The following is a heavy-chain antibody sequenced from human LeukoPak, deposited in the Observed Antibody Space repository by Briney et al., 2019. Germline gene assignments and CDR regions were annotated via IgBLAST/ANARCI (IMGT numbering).Heavy chain of an antibody. CDR3: ARAAYSSGWYFGI. Sequence: GGSLRLSCAASGFTFSSYSMNWVRQAPGKGLEWVSYISSSSSTIYYADSVKGRFTISRGNAKNSLYLQMNSLRDEDTAVYYCARAAYSSGWYFGIWGQGTMVTVSS. J-gene: IGHJ3*02. CDR2: ISSSSSTI. V-gene: IGHV3-48*02. CDR1: GFTFSSYS. D-gene: IGHD6-19*01.